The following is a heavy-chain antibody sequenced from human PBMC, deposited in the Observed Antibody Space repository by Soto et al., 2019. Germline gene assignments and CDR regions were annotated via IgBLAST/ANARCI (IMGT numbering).Heavy chain of an antibody. CDR3: AKRVYGDYVWFDY. CDR2: ISGDAGST. Sequence: EVQLLESGGGLVQPGGSLRLSCAASGFSFSDYAMSWVRQGPGKGLEWVSIISGDAGSTKYADSVKGRFTISRVNSKNTVYLQMNSLTAEDTAVYYCAKRVYGDYVWFDYWGQGTLVTLSS. CDR1: GFSFSDYA. V-gene: IGHV3-23*01. J-gene: IGHJ4*02. D-gene: IGHD4-17*01.